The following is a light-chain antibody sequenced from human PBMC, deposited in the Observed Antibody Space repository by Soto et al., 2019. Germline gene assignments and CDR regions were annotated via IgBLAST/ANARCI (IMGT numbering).Light chain of an antibody. CDR2: DAS. Sequence: EIGWTKSPATLSFSQGEKATRSCRASQSVDIYLAWYQQKPGQAPRLLIYDASTRATGIPARFSGSGSGTDFTLTISSLEPEDIAVYYCQQRSNWRVTFGGGTKVDIK. CDR1: QSVDIY. V-gene: IGKV3-11*01. CDR3: QQRSNWRVT. J-gene: IGKJ4*01.